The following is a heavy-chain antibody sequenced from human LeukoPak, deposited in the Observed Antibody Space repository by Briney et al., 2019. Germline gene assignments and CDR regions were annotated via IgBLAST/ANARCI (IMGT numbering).Heavy chain of an antibody. V-gene: IGHV4-4*07. CDR2: IYTSGST. CDR1: GGSISSYY. Sequence: SETLCLTCTASGGSISSYYWSWIRQAAGRGLEWIGRIYTSGSTNYNPSLKSRVTMSVDTSKSQFSLKLSSVTAADTAVYYCARDMGYDFGSGCGSYYYYMDVWGKGTTVTVTS. D-gene: IGHD3-3*01. CDR3: ARDMGYDFGSGCGSYYYYMDV. J-gene: IGHJ6*03.